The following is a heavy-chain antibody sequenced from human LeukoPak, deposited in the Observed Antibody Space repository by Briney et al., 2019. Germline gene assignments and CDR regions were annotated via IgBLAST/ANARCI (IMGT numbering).Heavy chain of an antibody. CDR2: ISGDGSGK. CDR1: GFTLSSNP. V-gene: IGHV3-30-3*01. Sequence: GRSLRLSCVASGFTLSSNPMHWVRQAPGKGLEWVAVISGDGSGKSDADSVKGRFTVSRDNSKNSLYLQMNSLRAEDTAVYYCAKGRTYELFDYWGQGTLVTVSS. CDR3: AKGRTYELFDY. J-gene: IGHJ4*02. D-gene: IGHD3-10*01.